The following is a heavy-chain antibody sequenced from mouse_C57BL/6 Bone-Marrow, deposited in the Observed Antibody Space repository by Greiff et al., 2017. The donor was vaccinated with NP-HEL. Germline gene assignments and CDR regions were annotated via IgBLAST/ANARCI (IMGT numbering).Heavy chain of an antibody. CDR2: IDPSDSYT. J-gene: IGHJ3*01. V-gene: IGHV1-50*01. CDR3: ARVGNPAWFAY. D-gene: IGHD2-1*01. CDR1: GYTFTSYW. Sequence: QVQLQQPGAELVKPGASVKLSCKASGYTFTSYWMQWVKQRPGQGLEWIGEIDPSDSYTNYNQKFKGKATLTVDTSSSTAYMQLSSLTSEDSAVYYCARVGNPAWFAYWGQGTLVTVSA.